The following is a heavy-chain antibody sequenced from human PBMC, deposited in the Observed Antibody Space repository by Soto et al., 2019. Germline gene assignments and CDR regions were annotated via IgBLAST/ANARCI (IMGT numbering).Heavy chain of an antibody. Sequence: ASVKVSCKASGYTFTSYGISWVRQAPGQGLEWMGWISAYNGNTNYAQKLQGRVTMTTDTSTSTAYMELRSLRSDDTAVYYCARDEETAGYSYGYYYYGMDVWGQGTPGTVSS. CDR1: GYTFTSYG. CDR2: ISAYNGNT. J-gene: IGHJ6*02. D-gene: IGHD5-18*01. V-gene: IGHV1-18*04. CDR3: ARDEETAGYSYGYYYYGMDV.